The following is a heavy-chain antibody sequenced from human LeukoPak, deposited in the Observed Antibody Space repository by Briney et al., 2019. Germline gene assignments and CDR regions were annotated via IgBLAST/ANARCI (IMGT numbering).Heavy chain of an antibody. CDR3: ARYDGDDNNFDY. V-gene: IGHV4-59*01. J-gene: IGHJ4*02. CDR2: VYYSGSV. D-gene: IGHD4-17*01. CDR1: GGSITGYY. Sequence: SETLSLTCTVSGGSITGYYWSWIRQPPGKGPEWIAYVYYSGSVNYNPSLQSRVTISVDRSKDQFSLKLSSVTAADTAVYYCARYDGDDNNFDYWGLGTLVTVSS.